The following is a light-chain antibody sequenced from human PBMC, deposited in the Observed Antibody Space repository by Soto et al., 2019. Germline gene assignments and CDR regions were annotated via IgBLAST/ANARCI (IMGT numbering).Light chain of an antibody. Sequence: DIQMTQSPSSVSASVGDRVTITCRASQDISSWLAWYQQKPGKAPQLLIYAASSLHSGVPSRFSGSESGTDFTLTIRSLEPEDFAIYYCQQANSFPLTFGGGTKVETK. CDR2: AAS. CDR1: QDISSW. J-gene: IGKJ4*01. V-gene: IGKV1-12*01. CDR3: QQANSFPLT.